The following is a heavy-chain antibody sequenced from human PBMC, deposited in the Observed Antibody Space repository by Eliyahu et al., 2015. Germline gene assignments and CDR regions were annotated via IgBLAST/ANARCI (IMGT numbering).Heavy chain of an antibody. CDR3: VSQLKDYGAKWGSFDY. Sequence: QAQLVQSGAEVKKPGASXXVSCXTSGYPFXXYPIHWVRQAPGQGLEWMGRLDPNNGGTKYAQKFQGRVTMTGDTSVKTAYLEVRGLRSDDTAVYYCVSQLKDYGAKWGSFDYWGQGTLVTVSS. CDR2: LDPNNGGT. D-gene: IGHD4-17*01. CDR1: GYPFXXYP. V-gene: IGHV1-2*06. J-gene: IGHJ4*01.